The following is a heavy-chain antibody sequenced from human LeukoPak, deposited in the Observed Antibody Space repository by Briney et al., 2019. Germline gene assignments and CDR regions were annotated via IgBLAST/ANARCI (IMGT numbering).Heavy chain of an antibody. CDR1: GGSISSYY. Sequence: SETLSLTCTVSGGSISSYYWRWIRQPPGKGLEGIGYIYYSGSTNYNPSLKSRVTISVDTSKNQFSLKLSSVTAADTAVYYCARVGLRYFDWSPESNWFDPWGQGTLVTVSS. CDR2: IYYSGST. V-gene: IGHV4-59*01. J-gene: IGHJ5*02. D-gene: IGHD3-9*01. CDR3: ARVGLRYFDWSPESNWFDP.